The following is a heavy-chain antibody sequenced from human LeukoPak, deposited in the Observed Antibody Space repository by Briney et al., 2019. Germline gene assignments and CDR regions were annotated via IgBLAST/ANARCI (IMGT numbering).Heavy chain of an antibody. D-gene: IGHD2-15*01. CDR1: RVSISSYH. J-gene: IGHJ4*02. V-gene: IGHV4-59*01. Sequence: SETLSLTCTASRVSISSYHWRWSRQPPGQGLEWIGYIHDSGSTNYNPSLKSRVTISVDTSKNRFSLKLSSVTAAVTAMYLCAEDTGEPYCSRDSCYSALGLFDYWGQGTLVTVSS. CDR2: IHDSGST. CDR3: AEDTGEPYCSRDSCYSALGLFDY.